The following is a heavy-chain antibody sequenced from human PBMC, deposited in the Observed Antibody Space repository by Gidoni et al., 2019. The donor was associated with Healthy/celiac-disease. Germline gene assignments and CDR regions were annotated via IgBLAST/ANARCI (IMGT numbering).Heavy chain of an antibody. J-gene: IGHJ4*02. Sequence: EVQVLESGGGLVQPGGSLRLSCAASGFTFSNYAMSWVRQAPGKGVEWLSVISGRGGNTYYADSVKGRFTISRDNSKNTLYLQMNWLRAEDTAVYYCAKEGASCGGGCYSLSDSWGQGTLVTVSS. CDR3: AKEGASCGGGCYSLSDS. D-gene: IGHD2-21*02. CDR1: GFTFSNYA. V-gene: IGHV3-23*01. CDR2: ISGRGGNT.